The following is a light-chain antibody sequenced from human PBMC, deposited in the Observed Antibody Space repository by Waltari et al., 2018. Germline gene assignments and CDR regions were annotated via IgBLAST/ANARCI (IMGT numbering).Light chain of an antibody. Sequence: QSALTQPPSVSGSPGQSVTISCTGTSSDVGSYNRVSWYQQPPDTAPKLIIYEVSDRPSGVPDRCAGSKSANTACLTISGLQAEDEADYFCSSYTSSSTWVFGTGTKVTVL. V-gene: IGLV2-18*02. J-gene: IGLJ1*01. CDR2: EVS. CDR3: SSYTSSSTWV. CDR1: SSDVGSYNR.